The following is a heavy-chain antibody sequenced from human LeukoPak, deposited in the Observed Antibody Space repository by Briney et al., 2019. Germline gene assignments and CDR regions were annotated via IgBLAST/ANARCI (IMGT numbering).Heavy chain of an antibody. CDR2: ISGFNT. CDR3: AKSRYSSSWYYFDY. D-gene: IGHD6-13*01. Sequence: PGGSLRLSCTTSGFAFSNYAMNSVRQAPGKGPEWVSGISGFNTYYADSVKGRFTISRDNSKNTLYLQMNSLRAEDTAVYYCAKSRYSSSWYYFDYWGQGTLVTVSS. CDR1: GFAFSNYA. J-gene: IGHJ4*02. V-gene: IGHV3-23*01.